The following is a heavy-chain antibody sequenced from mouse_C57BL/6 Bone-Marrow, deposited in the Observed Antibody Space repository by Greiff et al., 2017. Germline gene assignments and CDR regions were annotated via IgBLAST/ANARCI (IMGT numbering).Heavy chain of an antibody. V-gene: IGHV1-53*01. CDR1: GYTFTSYW. CDR3: ASLHAMDY. D-gene: IGHD2-10*01. CDR2: INPSHGGP. J-gene: IGHJ4*01. Sequence: QVQLQQPGTELVKPGASVKLSCKASGYTFTSYWMHWVKQRPGQGLEWIGNINPSHGGPNYNEKFKSTATLSVDTSSSTDYMQLSSLTSADSAVYYCASLHAMDYWGQGTSVTVSS.